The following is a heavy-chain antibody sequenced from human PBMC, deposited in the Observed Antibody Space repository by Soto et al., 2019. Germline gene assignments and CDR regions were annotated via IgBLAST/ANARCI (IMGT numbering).Heavy chain of an antibody. CDR1: GGTFSSYA. J-gene: IGHJ6*01. CDR3: ARDWPPCGGECYRSMAV. D-gene: IGHD2-21*01. CDR2: IIPIFGTA. V-gene: IGHV1-69*13. Sequence: SVKVSCKASGGTFSSYAISWVRQAPGQGLEWMGGIIPIFGTANYAQKFHGRVTITADESTSTAYMEPSSLTSEETAVYYCARDWPPCGGECYRSMAVWGPGTTVTV.